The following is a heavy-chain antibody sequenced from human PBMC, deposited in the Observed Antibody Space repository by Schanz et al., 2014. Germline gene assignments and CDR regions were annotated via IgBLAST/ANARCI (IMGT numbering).Heavy chain of an antibody. D-gene: IGHD1-26*01. V-gene: IGHV4-30-4*07. CDR1: GGSISSGGYS. CDR3: ARGGFWGSYYGLFDY. CDR2: IFFRGST. Sequence: QVQLQESGPGLVKPSQTLSLTCAVSGGSISSGGYSWSWIRQPPGKGLEWIGYIFFRGSTYYNPSLKSRISISIDTSKNQFSLDLTSVTAADTAVYYCARGGFWGSYYGLFDYWGQGALVTVSS. J-gene: IGHJ4*02.